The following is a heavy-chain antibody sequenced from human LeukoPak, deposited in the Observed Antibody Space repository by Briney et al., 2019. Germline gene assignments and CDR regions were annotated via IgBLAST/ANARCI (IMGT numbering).Heavy chain of an antibody. CDR2: IIPIFGTS. Sequence: ASVKVSCKASGGTFTSYAISWVRHAPGQGLEWMGGIIPIFGTSNYAQKFQGRVTMTGEETTSTAYMELRSLRYEDTAVYYCARRQGQLWWVDYWGQGTLVTVSS. J-gene: IGHJ4*02. CDR3: ARRQGQLWWVDY. V-gene: IGHV1-69*13. D-gene: IGHD5-18*01. CDR1: GGTFTSYA.